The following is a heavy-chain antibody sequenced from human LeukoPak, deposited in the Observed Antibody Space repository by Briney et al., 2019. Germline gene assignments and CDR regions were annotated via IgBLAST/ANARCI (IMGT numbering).Heavy chain of an antibody. D-gene: IGHD4-17*01. CDR2: INTNTGNP. V-gene: IGHV7-4-1*02. CDR1: GYTFTSYA. Sequence: ASVKVSCKASGYTFTSYAMNWVRQAPGQGLEWMGWINTNTGNPTYAQGFTGRFVFSLDTSVSTAYLQISSLKAEDTAVYYCARDGTTVTTWAFDIWGQGTMVTVSS. CDR3: ARDGTTVTTWAFDI. J-gene: IGHJ3*02.